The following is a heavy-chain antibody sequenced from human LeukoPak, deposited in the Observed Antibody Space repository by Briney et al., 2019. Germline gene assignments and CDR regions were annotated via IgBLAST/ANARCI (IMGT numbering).Heavy chain of an antibody. D-gene: IGHD2/OR15-2a*01. V-gene: IGHV4-31*03. CDR2: IYYSGST. CDR1: GGSISSGGYY. J-gene: IGHJ6*03. Sequence: SETLSLTCTVSGGSISSGGYYWSWIRQHPGKGLEWIGYIYYSGSTYYNPSLKSRVTISVDTSKNQFSLKLSSVTAADTAVYYCARDTNKAPYYMDVWGKGTTVTVSS. CDR3: ARDTNKAPYYMDV.